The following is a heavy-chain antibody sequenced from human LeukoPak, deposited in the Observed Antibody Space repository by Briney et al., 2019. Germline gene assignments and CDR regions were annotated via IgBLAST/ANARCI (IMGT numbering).Heavy chain of an antibody. Sequence: SETLSLTCAVSGGSISSSNWWSWVRQPPGKGLEWIGEIYHSGSTNYNASLQSRVTISIETSKNQISLRLNSVTAADTAMYYCAKSGGYGLIDYWGQGTLVTVSS. J-gene: IGHJ4*02. CDR3: AKSGGYGLIDY. V-gene: IGHV4-4*02. CDR1: GGSISSSNW. CDR2: IYHSGST. D-gene: IGHD1-26*01.